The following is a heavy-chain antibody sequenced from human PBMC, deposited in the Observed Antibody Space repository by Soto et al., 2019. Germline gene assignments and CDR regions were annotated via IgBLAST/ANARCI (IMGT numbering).Heavy chain of an antibody. CDR1: GDSTSYYY. CDR2: VYHSGST. Sequence: SETLSLTCTVSGDSTSYYYWSWIRVAPGKGLEWIGSVYHSGSTNYNPSLKSRVTILRDSSKAQFSLKLNSATAADTAVYYGAIGYMDWFDPWGQGTLVTVSS. CDR3: AIGYMDWFDP. V-gene: IGHV4-59*08. J-gene: IGHJ5*02. D-gene: IGHD2-2*02.